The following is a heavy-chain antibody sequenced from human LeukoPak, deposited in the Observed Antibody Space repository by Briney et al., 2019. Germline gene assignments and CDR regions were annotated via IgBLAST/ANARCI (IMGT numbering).Heavy chain of an antibody. CDR3: ARRTDGYNYFDY. D-gene: IGHD5-24*01. J-gene: IGHJ4*02. CDR2: INPGSGST. V-gene: IGHV1-46*01. CDR1: GYTFTSYR. Sequence: ASVKVSCKASGYTFTSYRMHWVRQAPGQGLEWMGIINPGSGSTSYAQKFQGRVTMTRDTSTSTFYMDLSSLRSEDTAVYYCARRTDGYNYFDYWGQGTLVTVSS.